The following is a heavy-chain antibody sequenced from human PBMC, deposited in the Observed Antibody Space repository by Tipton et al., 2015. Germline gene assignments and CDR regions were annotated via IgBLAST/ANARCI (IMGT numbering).Heavy chain of an antibody. J-gene: IGHJ4*02. CDR1: GGSISSGHW. V-gene: IGHV4-4*02. CDR2: IYHTGNT. D-gene: IGHD3-16*01. Sequence: TLSLTCAVSGGSISSGHWWSWVRQPPGKGLEWIGEIYHTGNTNYNPSLKSRFTMSRHTSKNQFSLKLPSVTAADTAVYYCARIRGRYVLDHWGQGTLVTVSS. CDR3: ARIRGRYVLDH.